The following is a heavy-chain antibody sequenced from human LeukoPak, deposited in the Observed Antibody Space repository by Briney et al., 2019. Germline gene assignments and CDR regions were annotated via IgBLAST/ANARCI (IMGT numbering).Heavy chain of an antibody. CDR3: ARRPGIAVAEYYFDY. D-gene: IGHD6-19*01. V-gene: IGHV4-39*01. CDR1: GGSISSSSYY. CDR2: IYYSGIT. J-gene: IGHJ4*02. Sequence: PSETLSLXCTVSGGSISSSSYYWDWIRQPPGKGLEWIGSIYYSGITYYNPSLKSRVTISVDTSKNQFSLRLSSVTAADTAVYYCARRPGIAVAEYYFDYWGQGTLVTVSS.